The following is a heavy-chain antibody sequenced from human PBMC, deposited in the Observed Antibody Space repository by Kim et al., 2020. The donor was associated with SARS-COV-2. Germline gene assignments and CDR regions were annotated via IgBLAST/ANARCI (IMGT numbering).Heavy chain of an antibody. D-gene: IGHD6-6*01. J-gene: IGHJ3*02. CDR3: ARELPSIAARPGSDAFDI. Sequence: ASVKVSCKASGYTFTSYGISWVRQAPGQGLEWMGWISAYNGNTNYAQKLQGRVTMTTDTSTSTAYMELRSLRSDDTAVYYCARELPSIAARPGSDAFDIWGQGTMVTVSS. CDR2: ISAYNGNT. V-gene: IGHV1-18*04. CDR1: GYTFTSYG.